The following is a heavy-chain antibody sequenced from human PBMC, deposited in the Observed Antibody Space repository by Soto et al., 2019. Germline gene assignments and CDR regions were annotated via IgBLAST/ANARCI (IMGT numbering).Heavy chain of an antibody. V-gene: IGHV1-46*01. J-gene: IGHJ5*02. CDR2: INPSGGST. CDR1: GYTFTSYY. CDR3: ARPLYSSASPYNWFDP. D-gene: IGHD6-6*01. Sequence: GASVKVSCKASGYTFTSYYMHWVRQAPGQGLEWMGIINPSGGSTSYAQKFQGRVTMTRDTSTSTVYMALSSLRSEDTAVYYCARPLYSSASPYNWFDPWGQGTLVTVSS.